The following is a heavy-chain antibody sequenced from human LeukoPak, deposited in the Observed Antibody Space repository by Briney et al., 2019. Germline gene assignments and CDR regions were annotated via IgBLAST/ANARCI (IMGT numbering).Heavy chain of an antibody. CDR3: ARDLEDSSPFGAFDM. Sequence: GGSLRLSCAASGFTFSNYGMHWVRQVPGKGLEWVAAIWFDGIRKYYADSVKGRLTISGDNSRNTLYLQMNSLRAEDTAVYYCARDLEDSSPFGAFDMWGQGTMVTVSS. D-gene: IGHD3-22*01. V-gene: IGHV3-33*08. J-gene: IGHJ3*02. CDR2: IWFDGIRK. CDR1: GFTFSNYG.